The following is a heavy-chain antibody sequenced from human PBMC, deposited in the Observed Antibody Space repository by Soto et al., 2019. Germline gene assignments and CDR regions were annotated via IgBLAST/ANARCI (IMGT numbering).Heavy chain of an antibody. V-gene: IGHV5-51*01. CDR1: GYSFTSYW. CDR2: IYPGDSDT. Sequence: GESLKISCKGSGYSFTSYWIGWVRQMPGKGLEWMGIIYPGDSDTRYSPSFQGQVTISADKSISTAYLQWSSLKASDTAVYYCARSGYGVDYYYGMDVWGQGTTVTVSS. CDR3: ARSGYGVDYYYGMDV. J-gene: IGHJ6*02. D-gene: IGHD6-25*01.